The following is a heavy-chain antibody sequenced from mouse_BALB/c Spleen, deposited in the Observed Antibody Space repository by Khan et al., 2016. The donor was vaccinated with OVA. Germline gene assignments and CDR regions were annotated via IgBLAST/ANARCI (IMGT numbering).Heavy chain of an antibody. D-gene: IGHD2-3*01. CDR3: ARDGYYYAMDY. CDR1: GYSFTGYY. Sequence: LVKTGTSVKISCKASGYSFTGYYIHWVKQSHGKSLEWIGFISCYNGATGYNQKFQGKATFTVDPSSSTTYMQFSSLTSEDSAIYYCARDGYYYAMDYWGQGTSVTVS. CDR2: ISCYNGAT. V-gene: IGHV1S34*01. J-gene: IGHJ4*01.